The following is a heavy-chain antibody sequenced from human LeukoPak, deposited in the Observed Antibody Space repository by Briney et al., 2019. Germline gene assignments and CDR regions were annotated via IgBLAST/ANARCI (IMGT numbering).Heavy chain of an antibody. J-gene: IGHJ6*03. CDR1: GGSISSYY. CDR3: ARGSAYYYGSGSYLSYYYYMDV. Sequence: PSETLSLTCTVSGGSISSYYWSWIRQPAGKGLEWIGRIYTSGSTNYNPSLKSRATMSVDTSKNQFSLKLSSVTAADTAVYYCARGSAYYYGSGSYLSYYYYMDVWGKGTTVTISS. CDR2: IYTSGST. V-gene: IGHV4-4*07. D-gene: IGHD3-10*01.